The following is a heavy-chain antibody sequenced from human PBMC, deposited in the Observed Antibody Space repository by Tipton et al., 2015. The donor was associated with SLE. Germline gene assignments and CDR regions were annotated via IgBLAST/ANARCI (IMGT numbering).Heavy chain of an antibody. Sequence: SLRLSCGISGGSLSTNDFWSWVRQLPGKGLEWIAEISHTGSTNVNSSLKSRVSISVETSKNQFSLSLISVTAADTAVYYCARLTPWGYDYWGPGMLVTVSS. J-gene: IGHJ4*02. D-gene: IGHD7-27*01. CDR3: ARLTPWGYDY. V-gene: IGHV4-4*02. CDR2: ISHTGST. CDR1: GGSLSTNDF.